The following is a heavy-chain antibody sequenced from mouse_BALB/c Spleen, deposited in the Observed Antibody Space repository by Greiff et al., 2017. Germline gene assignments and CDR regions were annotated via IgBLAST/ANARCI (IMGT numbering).Heavy chain of an antibody. Sequence: QVQLKESGPGLVAPSQSLSITCTVSGFSLSSYSVHWVRQPPGKGLEWLGMIWGGGSTDYNSALKSRLSISKDNSKSQVFLKMNSLQTDDTAMYYCARNGDYYGSSYVDAMDYWGQGTSVTVSS. CDR2: IWGGGST. CDR1: GFSLSSYS. CDR3: ARNGDYYGSSYVDAMDY. J-gene: IGHJ4*01. D-gene: IGHD1-1*01. V-gene: IGHV2-6-4*01.